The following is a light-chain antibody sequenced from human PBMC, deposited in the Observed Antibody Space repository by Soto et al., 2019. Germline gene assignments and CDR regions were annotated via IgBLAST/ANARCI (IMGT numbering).Light chain of an antibody. CDR3: QHYGSSPLT. Sequence: EIVLTQSPGTLSLSPGERATLSCRASQSVSSSYLAWYQQKPGQAPRLLIYGASSRATGIAARFSGSGSGTDFTLTISRLEPEDFAVYYCQHYGSSPLTFGQGTKVDIK. CDR1: QSVSSSY. V-gene: IGKV3-20*01. J-gene: IGKJ1*01. CDR2: GAS.